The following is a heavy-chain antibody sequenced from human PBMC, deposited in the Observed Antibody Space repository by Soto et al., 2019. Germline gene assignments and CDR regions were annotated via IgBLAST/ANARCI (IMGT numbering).Heavy chain of an antibody. J-gene: IGHJ6*02. Sequence: QITLTESGPTLVKPTQTLTLTCTFSGISLTNSGVGVSWIRQPPGKALEWLAVIYWNDAKHFSPSQKSRLTITQDTSKTPVVLTMTSIDSVDTATYFCAQMDFDLYGMDVWGQGTTVIVSS. D-gene: IGHD3-9*01. CDR1: GISLTNSGVG. CDR2: IYWNDAK. CDR3: AQMDFDLYGMDV. V-gene: IGHV2-5*01.